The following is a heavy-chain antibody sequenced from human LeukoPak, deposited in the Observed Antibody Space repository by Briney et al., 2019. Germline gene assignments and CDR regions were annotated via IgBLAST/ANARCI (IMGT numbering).Heavy chain of an antibody. CDR2: INPSGGST. CDR1: GYTFTSYY. J-gene: IGHJ5*02. D-gene: IGHD3-22*01. Sequence: GASVKVSCKASGYTFTSYYMHWVRQAPGQGLEWMGIINPSGGSTSYAQKFQGRVTMTRDTSTSTVYMELSSLRSEDTAVYYCARGKQDDSSGYLTRCALESWGQGTLVTVSS. CDR3: ARGKQDDSSGYLTRCALES. V-gene: IGHV1-46*01.